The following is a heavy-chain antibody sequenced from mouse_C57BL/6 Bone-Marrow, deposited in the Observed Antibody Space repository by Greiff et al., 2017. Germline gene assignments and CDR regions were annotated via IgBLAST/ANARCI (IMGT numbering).Heavy chain of an antibody. Sequence: VQLQQSGTVLVRPGASVKMSCKASGYTFTSYWMHWVKQRPGQGLEWIGAICPGNSDTSYKQKFKGRATLSADTSAITAYMELSSLTNEDSAVYYCTRRWDYGNYDYWGQGTTLTVSS. V-gene: IGHV1-5*01. D-gene: IGHD2-1*01. CDR3: TRRWDYGNYDY. J-gene: IGHJ2*01. CDR2: ICPGNSDT. CDR1: GYTFTSYW.